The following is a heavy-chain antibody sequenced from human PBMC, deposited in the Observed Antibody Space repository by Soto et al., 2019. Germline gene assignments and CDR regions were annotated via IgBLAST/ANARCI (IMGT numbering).Heavy chain of an antibody. CDR1: GGSIGSNSYY. D-gene: IGHD3-16*01. J-gene: IGHJ6*02. Sequence: SETLSLTCTVSGGSIGSNSYYWAWIRQPPGKGLEWIGNIYYSGTTYYNPSLKSRVTISVDTSKNQFSLKLSSVTAADTAVYYCARHKGGYYSGVDFWGQGTTVTVSS. V-gene: IGHV4-39*01. CDR3: ARHKGGYYSGVDF. CDR2: IYYSGTT.